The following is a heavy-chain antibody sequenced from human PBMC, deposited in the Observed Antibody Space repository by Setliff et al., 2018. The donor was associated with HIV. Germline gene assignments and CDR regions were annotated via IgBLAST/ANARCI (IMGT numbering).Heavy chain of an antibody. CDR1: GFTFSSYW. J-gene: IGHJ4*03. V-gene: IGHV3-74*01. CDR3: AKDGGYSGSYYDH. CDR2: INSDGSST. D-gene: IGHD1-26*01. Sequence: PGGSLRLSCAASGFTFSSYWMHWVRQAPGKGLVWVSRINSDGSSTSYADSVKGRFTISRDNAKNSLYLQVSSLRAEDTALYYCAKDGGYSGSYYDHWGQGTMVTVSS.